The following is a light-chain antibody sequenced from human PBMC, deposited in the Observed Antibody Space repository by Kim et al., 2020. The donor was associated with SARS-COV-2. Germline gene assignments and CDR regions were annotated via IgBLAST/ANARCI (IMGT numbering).Light chain of an antibody. V-gene: IGKV3-20*01. J-gene: IGKJ1*01. CDR2: GAS. Sequence: IVLTQSPGTLSLSPGERATLSCRASQSISSSSLAWYQQKPGQAPRLLIYGASNRATGIPDRFSGSGSGTDFTLTISRLEPEDFAVYYCQQCGSTPRTFGQGTKVNI. CDR3: QQCGSTPRT. CDR1: QSISSSS.